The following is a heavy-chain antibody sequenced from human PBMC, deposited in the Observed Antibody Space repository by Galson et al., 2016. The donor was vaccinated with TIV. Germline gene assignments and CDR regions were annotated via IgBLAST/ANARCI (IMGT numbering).Heavy chain of an antibody. J-gene: IGHJ4*02. Sequence: CAISGDSVSSTSAAWNWIRQSPSRGLEWLGRTYYRSTWYNDYAASLKRRITINPDTSKNQFSLQLTSVTPGDAAVYYCARAAPSVFGVIMTLDYWGQGTLVPVAS. V-gene: IGHV6-1*01. CDR2: TYYRSTWYN. D-gene: IGHD3-3*01. CDR1: GDSVSSTSAA. CDR3: ARAAPSVFGVIMTLDY.